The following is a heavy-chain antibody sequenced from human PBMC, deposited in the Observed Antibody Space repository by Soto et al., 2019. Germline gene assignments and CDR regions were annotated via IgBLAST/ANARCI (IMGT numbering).Heavy chain of an antibody. V-gene: IGHV4-4*01. CDR2: IYHSGST. J-gene: IGHJ4*02. CDR1: GGSISSSNW. CDR3: ARGERSCCFDD. D-gene: IGHD2-15*01. Sequence: QVQLQESGPGLVKPSGTLSLTCAVSGGSISSSNWWSWVRQPPGKGLEWIGEIYHSGSTNYNPSLKSXXTXSXXKAKDQFSLKRSSVTAADTAVYCRARGERSCCFDDWGQGTLVTVSA.